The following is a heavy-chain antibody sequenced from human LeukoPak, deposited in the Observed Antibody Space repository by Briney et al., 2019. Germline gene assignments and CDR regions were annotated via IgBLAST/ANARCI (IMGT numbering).Heavy chain of an antibody. CDR3: AREEGYIPM. CDR1: GGSIKSGEYC. CDR2: IYYSGST. J-gene: IGHJ4*02. Sequence: SQTLSLTCNVSGGSIKSGEYCWSWVRQPPGKGLEWIGYIYYSGSTFYNPSLKSRVSISGDTSKNQFSLKLSSVTAADTAVYYCAREEGYIPMWGQGTLVTVSS. D-gene: IGHD2-2*02. V-gene: IGHV4-31*03.